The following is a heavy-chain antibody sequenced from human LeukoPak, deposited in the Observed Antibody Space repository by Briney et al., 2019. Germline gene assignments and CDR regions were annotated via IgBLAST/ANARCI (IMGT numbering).Heavy chain of an antibody. CDR3: AGNDFYYFDY. CDR2: IYYSGAT. V-gene: IGHV4-39*01. CDR1: VDSISSSNYY. J-gene: IGHJ4*02. Sequence: PSGSLSLIWTVSVDSISSSNYYWGWIRQPPGKGLEWIGAIYYSGATYYNPSLKSRVTISVDTSKNEVSLKLSSVTVADTAVYYCAGNDFYYFDYWGQGTLVTVSS. D-gene: IGHD1-1*01.